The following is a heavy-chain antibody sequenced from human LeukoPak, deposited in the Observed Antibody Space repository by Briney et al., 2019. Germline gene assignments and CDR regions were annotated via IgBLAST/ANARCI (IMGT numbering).Heavy chain of an antibody. J-gene: IGHJ4*02. Sequence: GGSLGLPCAASGFTFSDYWMTWVRHAPGKGLEGGANRKNGGDNKNNEYSPQGRFTISRDNAKNTLYLQMNILSVEDTAVYYCARMSTSSWYVCDYWGQGTLVTVSS. CDR1: GFTFSDYW. CDR3: ARMSTSSWYVCDY. V-gene: IGHV3-7*01. D-gene: IGHD6-13*01. CDR2: RKNGGDNK.